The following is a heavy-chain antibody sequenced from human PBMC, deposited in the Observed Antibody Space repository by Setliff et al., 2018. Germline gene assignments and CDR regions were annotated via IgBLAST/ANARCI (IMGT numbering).Heavy chain of an antibody. CDR3: ARGFYYYGSSRWDVFDI. D-gene: IGHD3-22*01. CDR1: GGTFSRSA. CDR2: IIPIFGTP. Sequence: ASVKVSCKASGGTFSRSAISWVRQAPGQGLEWMGGIIPIFGTPTYAQKFQGRVTIIADESTSTAHMGLSSLRSEDTAVYYCARGFYYYGSSRWDVFDIWGQGTMVTV. J-gene: IGHJ3*02. V-gene: IGHV1-69*13.